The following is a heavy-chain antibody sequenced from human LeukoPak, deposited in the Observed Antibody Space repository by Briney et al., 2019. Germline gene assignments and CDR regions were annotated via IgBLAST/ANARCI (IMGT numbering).Heavy chain of an antibody. J-gene: IGHJ4*02. CDR3: ARDLGLSRGRPLAAY. CDR1: GFTFTSYA. D-gene: IGHD2-2*01. V-gene: IGHV3-48*03. Sequence: GGSLRLSCAASGFTFTSYALNWVRQAPGKGLEWLSYISTRGRTIYYADSVKGRFTISRDNAKKSLYLQMNSLRAEDTAIYYCARDLGLSRGRPLAAYWGQGTLVTVSS. CDR2: ISTRGRTI.